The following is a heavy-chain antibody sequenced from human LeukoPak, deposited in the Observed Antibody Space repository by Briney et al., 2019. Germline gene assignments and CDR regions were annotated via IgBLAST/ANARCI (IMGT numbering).Heavy chain of an antibody. CDR1: GFTFSSYA. CDR2: ISYDGSNK. V-gene: IGHV3-30*04. Sequence: GGSLRLSCAASGFTFSSYAMHWVRQAPGKGLEWVAVISYDGSNKYYADSVKGRFTISRDNSKNTLYLQMNSLRAEDTAVYYCARVSYGGDCSTGSFDYWGQGTLVTVSS. J-gene: IGHJ4*02. D-gene: IGHD2-21*02. CDR3: ARVSYGGDCSTGSFDY.